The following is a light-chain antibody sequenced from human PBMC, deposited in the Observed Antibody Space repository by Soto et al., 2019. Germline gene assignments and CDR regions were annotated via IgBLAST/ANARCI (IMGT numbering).Light chain of an antibody. CDR2: EVS. CDR3: SSYTSSTAYV. Sequence: QSVLTQPASVSLSPGQSITMSCTGTSSDVGGYNYVSWYQLHPGKAPKLMVYEVSNRPSGVSNRFSGSKSGNTASLTISGLQAEDEADYYCSSYTSSTAYVFGTGTKVTVL. J-gene: IGLJ1*01. CDR1: SSDVGGYNY. V-gene: IGLV2-14*01.